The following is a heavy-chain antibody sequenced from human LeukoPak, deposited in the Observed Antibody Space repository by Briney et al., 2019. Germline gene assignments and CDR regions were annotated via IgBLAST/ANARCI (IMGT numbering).Heavy chain of an antibody. CDR1: GFTFSPYW. CDR2: IASDGSST. Sequence: QAGGSLRLSCAASGFTFSPYWMHWVRQAPGKGLVWVSRIASDGSSTTYADSVKGRFSISRDNAKNTLYLQMNSLRVEDTAVYYCARGRPHGNDYWGQGTLVTVSS. V-gene: IGHV3-74*01. D-gene: IGHD4-23*01. CDR3: ARGRPHGNDY. J-gene: IGHJ4*02.